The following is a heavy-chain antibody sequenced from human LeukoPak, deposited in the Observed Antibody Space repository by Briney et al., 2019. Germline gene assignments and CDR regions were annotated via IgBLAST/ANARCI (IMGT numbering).Heavy chain of an antibody. D-gene: IGHD1-26*01. J-gene: IGHJ5*02. CDR1: GGSFSGYY. CDR2: IYYSGST. Sequence: SETLSLTCAVYGGSFSGYYWSWIRQPPGKGLEWIGYIYYSGSTNYNPSLKSRVTISVDTSKNQFSLKLSSVTAADTAVYYCARARGSYLGNWFDPWGQGTLVTVSS. V-gene: IGHV4-59*01. CDR3: ARARGSYLGNWFDP.